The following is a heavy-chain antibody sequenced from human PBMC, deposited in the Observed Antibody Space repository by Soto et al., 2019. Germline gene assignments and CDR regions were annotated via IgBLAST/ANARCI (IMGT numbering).Heavy chain of an antibody. CDR2: VSGYNGNT. CDR1: GYIFTNFA. V-gene: IGHV1-18*04. Sequence: QVELVQSGAEVKKPGASVTVSCNFSGYIFTNFAINWVRQAPGQGLEWMGWVSGYNGNTNYARKLQGRVTMPTDASTSTAYIQLTSLRSDDTAIYFCAIVRGVRGYHYVEPFDYWGQGTLVTVSS. CDR3: AIVRGVRGYHYVEPFDY. D-gene: IGHD4-17*01. J-gene: IGHJ4*02.